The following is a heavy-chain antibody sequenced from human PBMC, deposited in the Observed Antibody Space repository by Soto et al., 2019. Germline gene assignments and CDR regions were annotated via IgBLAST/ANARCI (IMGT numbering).Heavy chain of an antibody. D-gene: IGHD3-10*02. Sequence: ASVKVSCKASGYTFTSYDINWVRQATGQGLEWMGWMNPNSGNTGYAQKFQGRVTMTRNTSISTAHMELSSLRSEDTAVYYCGAVFGADAFDIWGQGTMVTVSS. J-gene: IGHJ3*02. V-gene: IGHV1-8*01. CDR1: GYTFTSYD. CDR3: GAVFGADAFDI. CDR2: MNPNSGNT.